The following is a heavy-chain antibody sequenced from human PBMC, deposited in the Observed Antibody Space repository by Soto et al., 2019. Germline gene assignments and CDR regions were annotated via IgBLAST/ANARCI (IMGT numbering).Heavy chain of an antibody. Sequence: GGSLRLSCAASGFRFSIYAMSWVRQAPGKGLEWGSGIGGANDDTYYADSVKGRFIISRENSKSTLSLQMNGLRAEDTAVYYCAKVRIGHNSVRDHFDIWGQGTMVTVSS. CDR1: GFRFSIYA. J-gene: IGHJ3*02. CDR3: AKVRIGHNSVRDHFDI. D-gene: IGHD2-15*01. V-gene: IGHV3-23*01. CDR2: IGGANDDT.